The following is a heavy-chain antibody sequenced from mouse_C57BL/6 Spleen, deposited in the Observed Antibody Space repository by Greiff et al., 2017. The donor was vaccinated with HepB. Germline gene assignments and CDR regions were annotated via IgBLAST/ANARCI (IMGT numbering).Heavy chain of an antibody. J-gene: IGHJ3*01. CDR1: GFNIKDDY. CDR3: TYGFAWFAY. V-gene: IGHV14-4*01. D-gene: IGHD2-2*01. Sequence: EVQLQQSGAELVRPGASVKLSCTASGFNIKDDYMHWVKQRPEQGLEWIGWIDPENGDTEYASKFQGQATITADTSSNTAYLQLSSLTSEDTAVYYCTYGFAWFAYWGQGTLVTVSA. CDR2: IDPENGDT.